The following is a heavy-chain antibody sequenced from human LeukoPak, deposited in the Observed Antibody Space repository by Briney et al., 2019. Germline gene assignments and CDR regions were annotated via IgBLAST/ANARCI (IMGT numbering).Heavy chain of an antibody. CDR1: GFTFSTYT. V-gene: IGHV3-23*01. CDR2: IGNNGGGI. CDR3: AIDPNWGTHS. J-gene: IGHJ4*02. D-gene: IGHD7-27*01. Sequence: GGSLRLSCAASGFTFSTYTMYWVRHPPGKRLEWVSVIGNNGGGIHYADSVKGRFTISRDNFKNALYLQMNSLRVEDTAVYYCAIDPNWGTHSWGQGVLVTVSS.